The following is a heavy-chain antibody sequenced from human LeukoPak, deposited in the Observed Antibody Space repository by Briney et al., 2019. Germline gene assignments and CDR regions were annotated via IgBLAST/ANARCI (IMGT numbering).Heavy chain of an antibody. D-gene: IGHD1-14*01. J-gene: IGHJ4*02. CDR3: ARDPHPDTVDY. CDR1: GFTFRTYW. Sequence: GGSLRLSCAASGFTFRTYWMSWVRQAPGKGLEWVANINEDGGEEYYVDSVKGRFTISRDNAKNSLYLQMNNLRAEDTAVYYCARDPHPDTVDYWGQGTLVTVSS. CDR2: INEDGGEE. V-gene: IGHV3-7*01.